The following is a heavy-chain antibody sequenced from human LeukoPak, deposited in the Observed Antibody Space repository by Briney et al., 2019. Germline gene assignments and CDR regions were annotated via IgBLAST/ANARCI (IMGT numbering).Heavy chain of an antibody. CDR1: GGTFSSYA. Sequence: SVKVSCKASGGTFSSYAISWVRQAPGRGLEWMGGIIPIFGTANYAQKFQGRVTITADGSTSTAYMELSSLRSEDTAVYYCAREQGYCSSTSCYTGMDVWGKGTTVTVSS. J-gene: IGHJ6*04. D-gene: IGHD2-2*02. V-gene: IGHV1-69*13. CDR3: AREQGYCSSTSCYTGMDV. CDR2: IIPIFGTA.